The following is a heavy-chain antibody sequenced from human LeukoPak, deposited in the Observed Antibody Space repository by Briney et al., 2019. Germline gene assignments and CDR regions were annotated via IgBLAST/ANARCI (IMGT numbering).Heavy chain of an antibody. CDR2: INAGNDNT. V-gene: IGHV1-3*01. CDR3: ARGGSGNLPYYFDY. Sequence: ASVTVSCTASGYTFTSYAMHWVRQAPGQRLEWMGWINAGNDNTKYSQKFQGRVTITGDTSASTAYMELSSLTSEDTAVFYCARGGSGNLPYYFDYWGQGTLVTVSS. J-gene: IGHJ4*02. D-gene: IGHD1-1*01. CDR1: GYTFTSYA.